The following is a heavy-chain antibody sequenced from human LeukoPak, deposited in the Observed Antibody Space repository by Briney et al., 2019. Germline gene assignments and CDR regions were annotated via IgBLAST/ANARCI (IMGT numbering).Heavy chain of an antibody. J-gene: IGHJ4*02. CDR2: ISGSGGST. Sequence: GGSLRLSCAASGFTFSSYGMSWVRQAPGKGLEWVSAISGSGGSTYYADSVKGRFTISRDNSKNTLYLQMNSLRAEDTAVYYCAKLGSYYDYVWGSYRSAFSSYFDYWGQGTLVTVSP. D-gene: IGHD3-16*02. CDR3: AKLGSYYDYVWGSYRSAFSSYFDY. CDR1: GFTFSSYG. V-gene: IGHV3-23*01.